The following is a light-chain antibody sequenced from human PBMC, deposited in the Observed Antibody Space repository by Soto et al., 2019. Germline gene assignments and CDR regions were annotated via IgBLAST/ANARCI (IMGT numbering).Light chain of an antibody. Sequence: QSVLTQPPSVSAAPGQKVTISCSGSSSNIETKPVSWYRHLPGTIPKLLIHNDDKRPSGIPDRFSGSKSGTSATLGITGLQTGDEADYYCGTWDASLSAGEFGGGTKLTVL. CDR2: NDD. CDR3: GTWDASLSAGE. J-gene: IGLJ2*01. CDR1: SSNIETKP. V-gene: IGLV1-51*01.